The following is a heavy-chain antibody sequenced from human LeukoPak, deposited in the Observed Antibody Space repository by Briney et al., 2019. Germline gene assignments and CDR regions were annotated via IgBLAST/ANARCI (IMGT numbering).Heavy chain of an antibody. J-gene: IGHJ4*02. CDR2: ISSGSGAI. Sequence: PGESLRLSCAASGFTFSGYAMSWVRQAPGKGLWWVSCISSGSGAIYYADSVKGRFTISRDNAKNSLYLQMNSLRDEDTAVYFCARGRGYTYGLYYFDYWGQGSLVTVSS. CDR1: GFTFSGYA. D-gene: IGHD5-18*01. V-gene: IGHV3-48*02. CDR3: ARGRGYTYGLYYFDY.